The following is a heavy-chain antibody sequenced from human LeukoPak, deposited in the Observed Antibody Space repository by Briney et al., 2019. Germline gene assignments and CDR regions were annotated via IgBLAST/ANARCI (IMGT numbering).Heavy chain of an antibody. J-gene: IGHJ6*03. Sequence: PVKVSCKASGGTFSSYAISWVRQAPGQGLEWMGGIIPIFGTANYAQKFQGRVTITTDESTSTAYMELSSLRSEDTAVYYCAREQVYSGYDQQNYYYYMDVWGKGTTVTVSS. CDR2: IIPIFGTA. CDR1: GGTFSSYA. D-gene: IGHD5-12*01. CDR3: AREQVYSGYDQQNYYYYMDV. V-gene: IGHV1-69*05.